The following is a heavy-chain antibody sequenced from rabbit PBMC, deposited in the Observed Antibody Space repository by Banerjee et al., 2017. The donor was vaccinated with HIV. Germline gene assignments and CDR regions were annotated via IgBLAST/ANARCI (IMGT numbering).Heavy chain of an antibody. J-gene: IGHJ3*01. D-gene: IGHD6-1*01. CDR1: RFTLSSYW. CDR2: IDAGSSGRT. CDR3: ARGVYAGYTSYDYGDL. Sequence: QSLEESGGDLVTPGASLTLTCTASRFTLSSYWMCWVRQAPGKGLEWIACIDAGSSGRTYYASWAKGRFTISKTSSTTVTLQMTSLTAADTATYFCARGVYAGYTSYDYGDLWGQGTLVTVS. V-gene: IGHV1S40*01.